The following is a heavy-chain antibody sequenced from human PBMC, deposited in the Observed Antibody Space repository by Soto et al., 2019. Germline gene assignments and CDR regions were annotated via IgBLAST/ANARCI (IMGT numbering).Heavy chain of an antibody. D-gene: IGHD5-12*01. Sequence: AVKVSCKASGFTFTSSAVQWVRQARGQRLEWIGWIVVGSGNTNYAQKFQERVTITRDMSTSTAYMELSSLRSEDTAVYYCAAAYVDIVATTPDAFDIWGQGTMVTVSS. CDR2: IVVGSGNT. CDR3: AAAYVDIVATTPDAFDI. CDR1: GFTFTSSA. V-gene: IGHV1-58*01. J-gene: IGHJ3*02.